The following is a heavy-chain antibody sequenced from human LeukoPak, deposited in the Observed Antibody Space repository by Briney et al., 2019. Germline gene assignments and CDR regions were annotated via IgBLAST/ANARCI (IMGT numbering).Heavy chain of an antibody. CDR3: ARDYSGWYDY. CDR1: GFTFSSYS. V-gene: IGHV3-48*01. CDR2: ISSSSSTI. Sequence: GGSLRPSGAASGFTFSSYSMNWVRQAPGQGLEWVSYISSSSSTIYYADSVKGRFTISRDNAKNSLYLQMNSLRAEDTAVYYCARDYSGWYDYWGQGTLVTVSS. D-gene: IGHD6-19*01. J-gene: IGHJ4*02.